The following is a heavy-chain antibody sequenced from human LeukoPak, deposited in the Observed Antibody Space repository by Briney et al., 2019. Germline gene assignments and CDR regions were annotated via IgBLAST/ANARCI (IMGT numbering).Heavy chain of an antibody. Sequence: GGSLRLSCAASGFTFSDYYMSWIRQAPGKGLEWVSYISSSGSTIYYADSVKGRFTISRDNAKNSLYLQMNSLRAEDTAVYYCARRGDSSGYYYEDNWFDPWGQGTLVTVSS. CDR2: ISSSGSTI. CDR3: ARRGDSSGYYYEDNWFDP. J-gene: IGHJ5*02. CDR1: GFTFSDYY. V-gene: IGHV3-11*01. D-gene: IGHD3-22*01.